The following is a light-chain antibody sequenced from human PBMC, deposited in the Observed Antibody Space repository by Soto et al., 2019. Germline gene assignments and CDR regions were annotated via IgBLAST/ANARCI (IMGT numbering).Light chain of an antibody. CDR1: WSNIGNNA. V-gene: IGLV1-36*01. CDR3: AVWDDNLNGVV. J-gene: IGLJ2*01. CDR2: YDD. Sequence: QSVLTQPPSVSEAPRQRVTISCSGSWSNIGNNAVNWYQQLPGKAPKLLIYYDDLLSLGVSDRFSGSKSGTSASLAISGLQSEDEADYYCAVWDDNLNGVVFGGGTKVTVL.